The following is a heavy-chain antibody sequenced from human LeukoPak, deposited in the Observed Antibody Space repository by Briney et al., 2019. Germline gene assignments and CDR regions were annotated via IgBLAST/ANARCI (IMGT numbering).Heavy chain of an antibody. J-gene: IGHJ5*02. CDR2: IYNSGST. V-gene: IGHV4-61*02. D-gene: IGHD3-10*01. CDR1: GGSISSGSYY. CDR3: ARGGYYGSGNYFRFDP. Sequence: SETLSLTCTVSGGSISSGSYYWGWIRQPAGKGLEWIGRIYNSGSTNYNPSLKSRITIAVNTSKNKCALKLSSVTAADTAVYYCARGGYYGSGNYFRFDPGGQGTLVTVSS.